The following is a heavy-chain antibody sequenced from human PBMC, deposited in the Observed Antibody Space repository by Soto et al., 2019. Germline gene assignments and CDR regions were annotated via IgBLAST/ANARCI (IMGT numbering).Heavy chain of an antibody. CDR3: AGDGLGYSSSWYFLSHYYGMDV. V-gene: IGHV3-11*01. J-gene: IGHJ6*02. CDR2: ISSSGSTI. Sequence: GGSLRLSCAASGFTFSDYYMSWIRQAPGKGLEWVSYISSSGSTIYYADSVKGRSTISRDNAKNSLYLQMNSLRAEDTAVYYCAGDGLGYSSSWYFLSHYYGMDVWGQGTTVTVSS. CDR1: GFTFSDYY. D-gene: IGHD6-13*01.